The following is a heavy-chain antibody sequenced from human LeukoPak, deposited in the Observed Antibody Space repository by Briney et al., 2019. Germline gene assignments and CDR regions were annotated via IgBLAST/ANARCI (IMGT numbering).Heavy chain of an antibody. V-gene: IGHV4-4*07. CDR3: AREGRPDYSNPHPYYMDV. J-gene: IGHJ6*03. Sequence: SETLPLTCAVSGGSISGYHWSWIRQPPGKGLEWIGRIYTSGSTNYNPSLKSRVTMSVDTSKNQFSLKLSSVTAADTAVYYCAREGRPDYSNPHPYYMDVWGKGTTVTVSS. D-gene: IGHD4-11*01. CDR1: GGSISGYH. CDR2: IYTSGST.